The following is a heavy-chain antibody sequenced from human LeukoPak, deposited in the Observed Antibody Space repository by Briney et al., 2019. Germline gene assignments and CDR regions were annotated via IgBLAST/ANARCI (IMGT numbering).Heavy chain of an antibody. CDR3: ARYLTGYRYYYYYGMDV. Sequence: GGSLRLSCEASGFTFSSYEMNWVRQAPGKGLEWVSYISSSGSTKYYADSVKGRFTISRDNAMHSLYLQMNSLRAEDTAVYYCARYLTGYRYYYYYGMDVWGQGTTVTVSS. CDR2: ISSSGSTK. CDR1: GFTFSSYE. D-gene: IGHD3-9*01. V-gene: IGHV3-48*03. J-gene: IGHJ6*02.